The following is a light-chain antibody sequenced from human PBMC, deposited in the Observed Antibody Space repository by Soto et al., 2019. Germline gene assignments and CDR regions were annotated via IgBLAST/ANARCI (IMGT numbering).Light chain of an antibody. Sequence: QSVLTQPPSASGSPGQSATISCTGAASDIGAYNFVSWYQQYTGKAPKLMIYEVYKRPSGVPDRFSGSNSGNTASLTVSGLQPEDEADYYCTSFAGSDKLIFGGGTKVTVL. CDR3: TSFAGSDKLI. CDR2: EVY. J-gene: IGLJ2*01. V-gene: IGLV2-8*01. CDR1: ASDIGAYNF.